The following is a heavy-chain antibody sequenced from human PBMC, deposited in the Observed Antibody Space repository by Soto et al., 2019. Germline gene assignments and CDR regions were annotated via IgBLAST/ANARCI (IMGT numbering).Heavy chain of an antibody. CDR2: MNAANGNA. CDR3: ARAVGIGVTGLDL. Sequence: QERLVQSGAELRRPGASVKISCRASGYNFPSSNVNWGRQASGQGPEWLGWMNAANGNAAFARDFQGRVTMTRDLSTDTAYLELGGQSSGDTSMYYCARAVGIGVTGLDLWGPGTFVAVS. J-gene: IGHJ5*02. V-gene: IGHV1-8*02. D-gene: IGHD2-21*02. CDR1: GYNFPSSN.